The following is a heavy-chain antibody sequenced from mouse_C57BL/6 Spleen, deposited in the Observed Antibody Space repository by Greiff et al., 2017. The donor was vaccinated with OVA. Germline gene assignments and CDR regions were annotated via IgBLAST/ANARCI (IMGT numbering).Heavy chain of an antibody. CDR2: IWSDGST. D-gene: IGHD4-1*01. V-gene: IGHV2-6-1*01. CDR3: ARHWTLTGIFDV. Sequence: VMLVESGPGLVAPSQSLSITCTVSGFSLTSYGVHWVRQPPGKGLEWLVVIWSDGSTTYNSALKSRLSISKDNSKSQVFLQMNSLQTDDTAMYYCARHWTLTGIFDVWGTGTTVTVSS. J-gene: IGHJ1*03. CDR1: GFSLTSYG.